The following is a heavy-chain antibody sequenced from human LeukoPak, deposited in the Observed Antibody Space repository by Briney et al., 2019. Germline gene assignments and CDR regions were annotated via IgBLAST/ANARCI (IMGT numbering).Heavy chain of an antibody. V-gene: IGHV1-2*02. D-gene: IGHD5-24*01. CDR2: IHPNSGGT. CDR3: ARDCGEMATIPGY. J-gene: IGHJ4*02. Sequence: ASVKVSCKASGYTFTAYYMHWVRQAPGQGLEWMGWIHPNSGGTKFAQKFQGRVTTTRDTSISTAYMELSRLRSDDTAVYYCARDCGEMATIPGYWGQGTLVTVSS. CDR1: GYTFTAYY.